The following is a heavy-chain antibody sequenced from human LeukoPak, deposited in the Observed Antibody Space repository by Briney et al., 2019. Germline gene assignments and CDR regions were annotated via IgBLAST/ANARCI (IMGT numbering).Heavy chain of an antibody. D-gene: IGHD5-24*01. CDR2: IYFSGST. J-gene: IGHJ6*02. Sequence: SETLSLTCTVSGGSINSGNYYWSWIRQPPGKGLEWIGYIYFSGSTYYNPSLKGRVAISLDTSGNHFSLKLTSVTAADTAVYYCARLGGSNYYYYGMDVWGQGTTVTVSS. V-gene: IGHV4-30-4*01. CDR1: GGSINSGNYY. CDR3: ARLGGSNYYYYGMDV.